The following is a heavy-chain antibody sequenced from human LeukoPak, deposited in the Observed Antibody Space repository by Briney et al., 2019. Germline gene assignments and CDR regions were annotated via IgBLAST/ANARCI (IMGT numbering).Heavy chain of an antibody. CDR3: ARHDNVPVIRHGFDL. V-gene: IGHV4-59*08. CDR2: IYSSGVT. D-gene: IGHD2-8*01. CDR1: GGSINNYY. J-gene: IGHJ4*02. Sequence: PSETLSLTCTVSGGSINNYYWSWIRQPPGKGLEWLGYIYSSGVTNYNPSLQSRVTISIDTSKNQFSLKVSSVTAADTAVYYCARHDNVPVIRHGFDLWGQGTLVTVSS.